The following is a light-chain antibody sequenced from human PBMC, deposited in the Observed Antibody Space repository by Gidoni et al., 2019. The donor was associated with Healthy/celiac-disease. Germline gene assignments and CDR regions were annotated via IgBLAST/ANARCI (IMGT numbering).Light chain of an antibody. CDR2: QDT. CDR3: QAWDNSIVV. CDR1: KLGDKY. J-gene: IGLJ2*01. Sequence: SYELTQPPSVSVSPGQTASITCSGEKLGDKYACWYQQKTGQSPVLVVYQDTKRPSGIPERFSGSSSGNTATLTISGTQAMDEADYYCQAWDNSIVVFGGGTKLTVL. V-gene: IGLV3-1*01.